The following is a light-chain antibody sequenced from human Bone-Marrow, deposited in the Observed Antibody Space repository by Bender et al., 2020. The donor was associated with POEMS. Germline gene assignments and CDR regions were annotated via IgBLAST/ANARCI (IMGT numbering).Light chain of an antibody. CDR1: DLGDKY. J-gene: IGLJ2*01. CDR2: QDT. CDR3: QAWDTYSVI. Sequence: SYEVTQPPSVSVSPGQTASITCSGDDLGDKYVAWYQQKPGQSPVLVIYQDTKRPSGTPDRFSGSNSGNTATLTIGGTQAMDEADYYCQAWDTYSVIFGGGTKLTVL. V-gene: IGLV3-1*01.